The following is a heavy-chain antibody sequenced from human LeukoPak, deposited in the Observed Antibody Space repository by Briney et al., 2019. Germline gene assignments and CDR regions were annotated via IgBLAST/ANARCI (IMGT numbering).Heavy chain of an antibody. D-gene: IGHD6-13*01. CDR1: GYTFTSYD. V-gene: IGHV1-18*01. J-gene: IGHJ4*02. CDR2: ISAYNGNT. CDR3: ARDPRIDYSSSWYYFDS. Sequence: ASVKVSCKASGYTFTSYDINWVRQAPGQGLEWMGWISAYNGNTNYAQKLQGRVTMTTDTSTSTAYMELRSLRSDDTAVYYCARDPRIDYSSSWYYFDSWGQGTLVTVSS.